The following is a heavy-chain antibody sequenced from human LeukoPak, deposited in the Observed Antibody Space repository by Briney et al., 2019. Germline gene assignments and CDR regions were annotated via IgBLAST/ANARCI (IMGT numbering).Heavy chain of an antibody. Sequence: PGGSLRLSCAASGFTFSSYSMNWVRQPPGKGLEWVSYISSSTSTIYYADSVKGRFTISRDNAKNSLYLQMNSLRVEDTAVYYCARGYGDIAYWGQGTLVTVSS. J-gene: IGHJ4*02. CDR1: GFTFSSYS. CDR2: ISSSTSTI. D-gene: IGHD4-17*01. CDR3: ARGYGDIAY. V-gene: IGHV3-48*01.